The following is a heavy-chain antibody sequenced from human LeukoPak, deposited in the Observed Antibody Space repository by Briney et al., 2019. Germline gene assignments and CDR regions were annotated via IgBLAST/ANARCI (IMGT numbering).Heavy chain of an antibody. Sequence: SSETLSLTCAVSGYSITNGYYWGWIRQPPGKGLEWIGSINHSGSTSYNPTLKSRVTISVDTSKNQFSLKVTSVTAADTAVYHCARHDPAAAGIDFWGQGTPVTVSS. CDR2: INHSGST. J-gene: IGHJ4*02. CDR1: GYSITNGYY. V-gene: IGHV4-38-2*01. CDR3: ARHDPAAAGIDF. D-gene: IGHD6-13*01.